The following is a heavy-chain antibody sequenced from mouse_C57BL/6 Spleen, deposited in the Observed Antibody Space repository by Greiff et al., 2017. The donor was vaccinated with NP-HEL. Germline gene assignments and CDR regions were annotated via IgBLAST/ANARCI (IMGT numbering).Heavy chain of an antibody. Sequence: QVQLKESGAELVKPGASVKISCKASGYAFSSYWMNWVKQRPGKGLEWIGQIYPGDGDTNYNGKFKGKATLTADKSSSTAYMQLSSLTSEDSAVYFCARNWDGDAMDYWGQGTSVTVSS. J-gene: IGHJ4*01. CDR1: GYAFSSYW. CDR3: ARNWDGDAMDY. D-gene: IGHD4-1*01. V-gene: IGHV1-80*01. CDR2: IYPGDGDT.